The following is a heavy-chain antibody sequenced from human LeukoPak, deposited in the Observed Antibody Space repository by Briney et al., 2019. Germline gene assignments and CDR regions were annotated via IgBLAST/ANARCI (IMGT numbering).Heavy chain of an antibody. V-gene: IGHV4-61*01. J-gene: IGHJ3*02. Sequence: PSETLSLTYTVSGGSVSSGSYYWSWIRQPPGKGLEWIGYIYYSGSTNYNPSLKSRVTISVDTSKNQFSLKLSSVTAADTAVYYCAREEGRWSAFDIWGQGTMVTVSS. CDR2: IYYSGST. D-gene: IGHD2-15*01. CDR1: GGSVSSGSYY. CDR3: AREEGRWSAFDI.